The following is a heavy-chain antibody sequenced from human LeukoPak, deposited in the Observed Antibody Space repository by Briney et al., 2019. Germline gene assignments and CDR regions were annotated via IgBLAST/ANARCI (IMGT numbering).Heavy chain of an antibody. D-gene: IGHD1-26*01. CDR3: ARSRGGSYYALPYAFDV. CDR1: GLTVNSSY. Sequence: GGSLRLSCAASGLTVNSSYISWVRQAPGKGPEWVSVIYSGGSTFYADSVKGRFTISRDNSKNTLYLQMHSLRAEDTAVYYCARSRGGSYYALPYAFDVWGQGTMVTVSS. CDR2: IYSGGST. V-gene: IGHV3-53*01. J-gene: IGHJ3*01.